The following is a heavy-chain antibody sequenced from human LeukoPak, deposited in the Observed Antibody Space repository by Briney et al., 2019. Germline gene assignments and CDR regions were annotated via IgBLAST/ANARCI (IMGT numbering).Heavy chain of an antibody. D-gene: IGHD3-22*01. CDR2: ISGDGGST. V-gene: IGHV3-43*02. CDR1: GFTFDDYA. J-gene: IGHJ4*02. Sequence: GGSLRLSCAASGFTFDDYAMHWVRQAPEKGLEWVSLISGDGGSTYYADSVKGRFTISRDNSKNSLYLQMNSLRTEDTALYYCAKLEEEYYYDSSGYYSVGDYWGQGTLVTVSS. CDR3: AKLEEEYYYDSSGYYSVGDY.